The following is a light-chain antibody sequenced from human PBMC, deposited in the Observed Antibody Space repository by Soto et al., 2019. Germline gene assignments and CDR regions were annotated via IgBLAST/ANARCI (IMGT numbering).Light chain of an antibody. Sequence: QSALTQPPSASGSPGQSVTISCTGASSDIGAYNYVSWYQQHPGKAPKLMIFEVSKRPSGVPDRFSGSKSGNTASLTVSGHQAEDEAIYYSSSYGGRNNFVVFGGGTKLTVL. J-gene: IGLJ2*01. CDR2: EVS. CDR1: SSDIGAYNY. V-gene: IGLV2-8*01. CDR3: SSYGGRNNFVV.